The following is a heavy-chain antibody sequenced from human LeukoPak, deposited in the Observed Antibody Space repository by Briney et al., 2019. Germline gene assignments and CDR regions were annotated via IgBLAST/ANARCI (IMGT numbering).Heavy chain of an antibody. D-gene: IGHD4-23*01. CDR1: GFTFSSFS. J-gene: IGHJ4*02. V-gene: IGHV3-21*01. Sequence: KLGGSLRLSCAASGFTFSSFSMNWVGQAPGKGLEWVSSISSSSSYIYYADSVKGRFTISRDNAKNSLYLQMNSLRAEDTAVYYCARELYGGNSIDYWGQGTLVTVSS. CDR3: ARELYGGNSIDY. CDR2: ISSSSSYI.